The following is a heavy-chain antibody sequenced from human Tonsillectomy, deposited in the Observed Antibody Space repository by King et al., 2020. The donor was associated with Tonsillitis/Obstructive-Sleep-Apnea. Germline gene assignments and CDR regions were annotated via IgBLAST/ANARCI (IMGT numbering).Heavy chain of an antibody. CDR3: ARAGTGRGSWAYNWFDP. CDR2: IVPIVDMA. CDR1: GGTLTSYA. V-gene: IGHV1-69*04. D-gene: IGHD3-10*01. J-gene: IGHJ5*02. Sequence: QLVQSGAEVKKPGSSVKVSCKASGGTLTSYAISWVRQAPGQGLEWMGRIVPIVDMAQDTQKFAQKFQGRVSITADTSTSTAYMELSSLRSEDTAVYYCARAGTGRGSWAYNWFDPWGQGTLVTVSS.